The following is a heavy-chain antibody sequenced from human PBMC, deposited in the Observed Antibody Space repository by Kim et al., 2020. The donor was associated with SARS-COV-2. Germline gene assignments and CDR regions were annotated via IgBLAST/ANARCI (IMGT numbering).Heavy chain of an antibody. Sequence: KFQGRVTITADKSTSTAYMELSSLRSEDTAVYYCARDLPITGTTSVAFDIWGQGTMVTVSS. J-gene: IGHJ3*02. CDR3: ARDLPITGTTSVAFDI. D-gene: IGHD1-20*01. V-gene: IGHV1-69*04.